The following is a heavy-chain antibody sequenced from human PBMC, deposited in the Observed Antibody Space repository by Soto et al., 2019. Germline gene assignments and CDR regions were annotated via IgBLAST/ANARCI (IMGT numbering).Heavy chain of an antibody. D-gene: IGHD3-3*01. V-gene: IGHV3-23*01. Sequence: EVQLLESGGGLVQPGGSLRLSCAASGFTFSSYAMSWVRQAPGKGLEWVSAISGSGGSTYYADSVKGRFTISRDNSKNTLYLQMNCLRAEDTAVYYCAKRDDDLNFWSGYIGYWGQGTLVTVSS. CDR3: AKRDDDLNFWSGYIGY. CDR2: ISGSGGST. J-gene: IGHJ4*02. CDR1: GFTFSSYA.